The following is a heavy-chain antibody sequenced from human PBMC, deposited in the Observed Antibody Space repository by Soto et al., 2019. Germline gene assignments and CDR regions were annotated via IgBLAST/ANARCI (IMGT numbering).Heavy chain of an antibody. CDR3: TKSRRSVLMVYGFGGMDV. CDR1: GFSVSDYA. J-gene: IGHJ6*02. Sequence: GGSLRLSCAASGFSVSDYAMSWVRQAPGKGLEWVSSISGSGDGTYYGDSVKGRFTLSRDTSQKTLYLQMNNLRGEDTAVYFCTKSRRSVLMVYGFGGMDVWGRGTTVTVSS. CDR2: ISGSGDGT. D-gene: IGHD2-8*01. V-gene: IGHV3-23*01.